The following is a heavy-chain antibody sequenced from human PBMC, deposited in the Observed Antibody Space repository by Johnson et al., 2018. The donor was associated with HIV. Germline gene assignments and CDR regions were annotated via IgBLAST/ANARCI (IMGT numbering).Heavy chain of an antibody. CDR1: GLTFKNFA. J-gene: IGHJ3*02. CDR2: IRGSGGSG. D-gene: IGHD5-24*01. V-gene: IGHV3-23*04. CDR3: ARGGLEMATITDAFDI. Sequence: VQLVESGGGLVQPGGSLRLSCAASGLTFKNFAMSWVRQAPGKGLEWVSVIRGSGGSGYYADFAKGRFTVSRDNSKNTLYLQMGSLRAEDMAVYYCARGGLEMATITDAFDIWGQGTMVTVSS.